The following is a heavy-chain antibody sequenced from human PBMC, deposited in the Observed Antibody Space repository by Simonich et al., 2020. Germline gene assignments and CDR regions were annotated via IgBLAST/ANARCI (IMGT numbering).Heavy chain of an antibody. D-gene: IGHD2-2*01. CDR2: MNPNRGNK. V-gene: IGHV1-8*03. CDR1: GYTFTSYD. J-gene: IGHJ5*02. CDR3: ARARYCSSTSCYNWFDP. Sequence: QVQLVQSGAEVKKPGASVKVSCKASGYTFTSYDINWVRQATGQGLEGMGEMNPNRGNKGYAQKFQGRVTITRNTSISTAYMELSSLRSEDTAVYYCARARYCSSTSCYNWFDPWGQGTLVTVSS.